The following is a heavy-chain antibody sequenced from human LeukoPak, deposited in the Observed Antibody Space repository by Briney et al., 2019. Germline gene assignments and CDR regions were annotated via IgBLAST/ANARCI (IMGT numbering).Heavy chain of an antibody. Sequence: SETLSLTCTVSGGSISSSSYYWGWIRQPPGKGLEWIGSIYYSGSTYYNPSLKSRVTISVDTSKNQFSLKLSSVTAADTAVYYCARAPNHDILTGYYIDYWGQGTLVTVSS. D-gene: IGHD3-9*01. V-gene: IGHV4-39*07. CDR3: ARAPNHDILTGYYIDY. CDR1: GGSISSSSYY. CDR2: IYYSGST. J-gene: IGHJ4*02.